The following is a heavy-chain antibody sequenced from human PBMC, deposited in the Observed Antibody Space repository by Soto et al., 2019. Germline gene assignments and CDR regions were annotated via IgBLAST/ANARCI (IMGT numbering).Heavy chain of an antibody. D-gene: IGHD6-19*01. V-gene: IGHV3-33*01. CDR1: GFTFSSYG. Sequence: PGGSLRLSCAASGFTFSSYGMHWVRQAPGKGLEWVAVIWYDGSNKYYADSVKGRFTISRDNSKNTLYLQMNSLRAEDTAVYYCARDPSSGWYEVDYWGQGTLVTVSS. J-gene: IGHJ4*02. CDR3: ARDPSSGWYEVDY. CDR2: IWYDGSNK.